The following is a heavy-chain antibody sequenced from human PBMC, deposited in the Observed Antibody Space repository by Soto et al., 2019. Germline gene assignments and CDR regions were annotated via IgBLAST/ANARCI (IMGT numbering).Heavy chain of an antibody. CDR1: GGSISSGGYS. V-gene: IGHV4-30-2*01. Sequence: NPSETLSLTCAVSGGSISSGGYSWSWIRQPPGKGLEWIGYIYHSGSTYYNPSLKSRVTISVDRSKNQFSLKLSSVTAADTAVYYCARGKVDYDFWSGYSHPRYGMDVWGQGTTVTVSS. CDR2: IYHSGST. D-gene: IGHD3-3*01. J-gene: IGHJ6*02. CDR3: ARGKVDYDFWSGYSHPRYGMDV.